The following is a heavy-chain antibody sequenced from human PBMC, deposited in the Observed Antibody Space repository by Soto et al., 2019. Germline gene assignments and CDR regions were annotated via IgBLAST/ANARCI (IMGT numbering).Heavy chain of an antibody. CDR2: ISSNSVTI. V-gene: IGHV3-48*02. CDR1: GFIFSKYS. D-gene: IGHD1-26*01. J-gene: IGHJ4*02. Sequence: GGSLRLSCGASGFIFSKYSMNWVRQAPGKGLEWLSYISSNSVTIYYADSVRGRFTIFRDNAKNSLYLQMNSLRDEDTAVYYCAREDILGTRSFDYWGEGALVTVSS. CDR3: AREDILGTRSFDY.